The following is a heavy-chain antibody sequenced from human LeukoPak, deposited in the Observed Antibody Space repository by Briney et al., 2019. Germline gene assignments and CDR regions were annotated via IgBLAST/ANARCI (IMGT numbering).Heavy chain of an antibody. Sequence: PSETLSLTCTVSGGSISSYYWSWIRQPPGKGLEWIGYIYTSGSTNYNPSLKSRVTISVDTSKNQFSLKLSSVTAADTAVYYCARNMFGFWRFDYWFQGTLVSVVS. CDR3: ARNMFGFWRFDY. CDR1: GGSISSYY. V-gene: IGHV4-4*09. D-gene: IGHD3-10*02. CDR2: IYTSGST. J-gene: IGHJ4*02.